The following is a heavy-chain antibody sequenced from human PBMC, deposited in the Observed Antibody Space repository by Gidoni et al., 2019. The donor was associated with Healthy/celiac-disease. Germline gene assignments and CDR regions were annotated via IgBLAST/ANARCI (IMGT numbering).Heavy chain of an antibody. CDR3: ARYSSSYYFDY. J-gene: IGHJ4*02. D-gene: IGHD6-6*01. CDR1: GFTFSSYS. Sequence: EVQLVESGGGLVKPGGSLRLYCAASGFTFSSYSMNWVRQAPGKGLEGVSSISSSSSYIYYADSVKGPFTISRDNAKNSLYLQMNSLRAEDTAVYYFARYSSSYYFDYWGQGTLVTVSS. V-gene: IGHV3-21*01. CDR2: ISSSSSYI.